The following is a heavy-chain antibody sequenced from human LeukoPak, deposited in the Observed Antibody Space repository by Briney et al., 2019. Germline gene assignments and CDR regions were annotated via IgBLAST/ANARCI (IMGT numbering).Heavy chain of an antibody. Sequence: SETLSLTCTVSGGSISSYYWSWIRQPPGKGLEWIGYIYYSGSTNYNPSLKSRVTISVDMSKNQFSLKLSSVTAADTAVYYCARSVVPAAISYYDRPGHFDYWGQGTLVTVSS. J-gene: IGHJ4*02. V-gene: IGHV4-59*08. CDR1: GGSISSYY. D-gene: IGHD2-2*01. CDR2: IYYSGST. CDR3: ARSVVPAAISYYDRPGHFDY.